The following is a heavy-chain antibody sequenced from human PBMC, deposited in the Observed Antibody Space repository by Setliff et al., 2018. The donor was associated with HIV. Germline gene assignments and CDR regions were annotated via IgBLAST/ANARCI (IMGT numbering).Heavy chain of an antibody. D-gene: IGHD6-6*01. Sequence: PSETLSLTCAVYGGSFSGYYWSWIRQPPGKGLEWIGYIYYSGNTYFNPALKSRITMSVDTSEDQFSLKMSSVTAADTAIYYCARVVVERATIFDYWGPGTPVTVSS. V-gene: IGHV4-34*10. J-gene: IGHJ4*02. CDR3: ARVVVERATIFDY. CDR1: GGSFSGYY. CDR2: IYYSGNT.